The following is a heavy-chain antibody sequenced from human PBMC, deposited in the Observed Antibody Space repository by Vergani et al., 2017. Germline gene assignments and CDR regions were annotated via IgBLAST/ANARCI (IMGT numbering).Heavy chain of an antibody. D-gene: IGHD2-2*01. CDR2: INWNGGST. V-gene: IGHV3-20*04. Sequence: EVQLVESGGGVVRPGGSLRLSCAASGFTFDDYGMSWVRQAPGKGLEWVSGINWNGGSTGYADSVKGRFTISRDNAKNSLYLQMNSLRAEDTALYYCAGDLVVLGYCSSTSCRRDAFDIWGQGTMVTVSS. CDR1: GFTFDDYG. CDR3: AGDLVVLGYCSSTSCRRDAFDI. J-gene: IGHJ3*02.